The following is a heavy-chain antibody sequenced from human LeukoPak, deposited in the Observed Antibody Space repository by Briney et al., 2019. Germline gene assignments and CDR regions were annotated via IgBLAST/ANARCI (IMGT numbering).Heavy chain of an antibody. CDR1: SFTFDDYG. Sequence: GGSQQLSCAASSFTFDDYGMRCLRQAPGDRLERGSSLNWHGGIKGYESSVQGRFTIPKDNAKNSLYLQIKRLRAADTHLHYCAQQVYSSGTTCYTKYHYYYMDVWGKGTTVTVSS. V-gene: IGHV3-20*04. J-gene: IGHJ6*03. CDR3: AQQVYSSGTTCYTKYHYYYMDV. D-gene: IGHD2-2*02. CDR2: LNWHGGIK.